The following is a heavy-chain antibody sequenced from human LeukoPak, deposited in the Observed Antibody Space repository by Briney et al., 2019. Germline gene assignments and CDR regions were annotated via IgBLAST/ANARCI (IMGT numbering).Heavy chain of an antibody. V-gene: IGHV3-21*01. D-gene: IGHD3-22*01. CDR3: ARVYYDSSGYYLRWFDP. Sequence: GGSLRLSCAASGFTFSSYSMNWVRQAPGKGLEWFSSISSSSSYIYYADSVKGRFTISRDNAKNSLYLQMNSLRAEDTAVYYCARVYYDSSGYYLRWFDPWGQGTLVTVSS. CDR2: ISSSSSYI. J-gene: IGHJ5*02. CDR1: GFTFSSYS.